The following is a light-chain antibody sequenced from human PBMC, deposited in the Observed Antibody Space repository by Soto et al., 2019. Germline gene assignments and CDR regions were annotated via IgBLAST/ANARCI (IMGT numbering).Light chain of an antibody. Sequence: EIVLTQSPATLSLSLGERATLSCRASQSVGNLLGWYQQKPGQAPRLLSFDATNRATGTTRRFSGSGSGTDFTLTISSLEPEDFAIYYCQQRNFRPEITFGGGTKVEI. CDR1: QSVGNL. V-gene: IGKV3-11*01. CDR3: QQRNFRPEIT. CDR2: DAT. J-gene: IGKJ4*01.